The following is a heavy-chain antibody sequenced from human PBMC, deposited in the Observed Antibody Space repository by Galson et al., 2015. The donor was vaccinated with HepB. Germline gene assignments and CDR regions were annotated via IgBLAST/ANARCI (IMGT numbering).Heavy chain of an antibody. CDR1: GFTVTSNY. V-gene: IGHV3-66*01. CDR3: ARGSVGVAHLDY. J-gene: IGHJ4*02. Sequence: SLRLSCAASGFTVTSNYMNWVRQAPGKGLEWVSVIYSGDRTYYADSVKGRFTISRDNSKNALYLQMNSLRAEDTAVYYCARGSVGVAHLDYWGQGTLVTVSS. D-gene: IGHD3-3*01. CDR2: IYSGDRT.